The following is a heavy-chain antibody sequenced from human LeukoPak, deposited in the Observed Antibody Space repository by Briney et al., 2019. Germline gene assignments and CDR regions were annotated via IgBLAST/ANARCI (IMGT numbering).Heavy chain of an antibody. J-gene: IGHJ4*02. CDR2: INPNRGGT. D-gene: IGHD6-13*01. Sequence: ASVKVSCKASGYTFTGYYMHWVRQAPGQGLEWMGRINPNRGGTNYAQKFQGMVTMTSDTSTSTAYRRLSRVRSDAKYVECGSRVPYSSSWYGFDYWGQGTLVTVSS. CDR1: GYTFTGYY. V-gene: IGHV1-2*05. CDR3: SRVPYSSSWYGFDY.